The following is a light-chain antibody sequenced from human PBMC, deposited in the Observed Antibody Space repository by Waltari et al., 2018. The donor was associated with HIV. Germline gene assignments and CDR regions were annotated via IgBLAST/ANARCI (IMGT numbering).Light chain of an antibody. CDR3: QQYNDWPPLYT. CDR2: GAS. J-gene: IGKJ2*01. CDR1: QSVSDN. V-gene: IGKV3-15*01. Sequence: EIVMTQSPATLSVSPGERLTLPCRASQSVSDNLACYQQKPGQAPRLLIYGASTRATGIPARFSGSGSGTEFTLTISSLQSEDFAVYYCQQYNDWPPLYTFGQGTKVEIK.